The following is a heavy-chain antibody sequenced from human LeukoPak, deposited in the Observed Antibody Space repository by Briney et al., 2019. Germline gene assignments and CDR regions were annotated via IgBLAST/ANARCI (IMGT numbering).Heavy chain of an antibody. CDR3: ARRGITYSTSFFDS. Sequence: SETLSLTCAVSGGSISGGKDFWGWIRQPPGKGLEWIGSIYYTGSTYYNPSLKSRVTISVDTSKSEFSLMVHSVTAADTAMYYCARRGITYSTSFFDSWGQGTLVTVAS. D-gene: IGHD6-13*01. CDR1: GGSISGGKDF. J-gene: IGHJ4*02. V-gene: IGHV4-39*01. CDR2: IYYTGST.